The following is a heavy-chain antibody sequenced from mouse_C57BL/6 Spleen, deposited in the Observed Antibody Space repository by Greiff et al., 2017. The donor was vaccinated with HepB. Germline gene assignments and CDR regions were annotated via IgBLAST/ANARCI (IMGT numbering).Heavy chain of an antibody. CDR3: ARGGALRRASYFDV. D-gene: IGHD2-12*01. V-gene: IGHV1-22*01. J-gene: IGHJ1*03. CDR2: INPNNGGT. CDR1: GYTFTDYN. Sequence: EVQLQQSGPELVKPGASVKMSCKASGYTFTDYNMHWVKQSHGKRLEWIGYINPNNGGTSYNQKFKGKATLTVNKSSSTAYMELRSLTSEDSAVYYCARGGALRRASYFDVWGTGTTVTVSS.